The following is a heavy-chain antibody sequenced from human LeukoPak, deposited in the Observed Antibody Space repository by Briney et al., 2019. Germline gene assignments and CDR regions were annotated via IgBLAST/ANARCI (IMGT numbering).Heavy chain of an antibody. D-gene: IGHD5-18*01. CDR3: ARGRGYSYGTDFDY. CDR2: LYPGDSDT. J-gene: IGHJ4*02. V-gene: IGHV5-51*01. Sequence: GGSLEISCQGSGFIFTTSWIGGVRRLPGKGLEWMAILYPGDSDTRYSPSCQGQVTISADRSVSTAYLQWRSLKASDSAMYYCARGRGYSYGTDFDYWGQGTLVTVSS. CDR1: GFIFTTSW.